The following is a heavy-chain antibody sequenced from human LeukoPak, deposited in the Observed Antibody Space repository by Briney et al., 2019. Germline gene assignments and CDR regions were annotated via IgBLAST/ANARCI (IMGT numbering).Heavy chain of an antibody. V-gene: IGHV3-64D*06. D-gene: IGHD3-9*01. Sequence: GGSLRLSCSASGFTFSSYAMHWVRQAPGKGLEYVSAISGNGGSTYYADSVKGRFTISRDNSKNTLYLQMSSLRAEDMAVYYCVKDRSDMLTGPGSNWGQGTLVTVSS. CDR1: GFTFSSYA. J-gene: IGHJ4*02. CDR2: ISGNGGST. CDR3: VKDRSDMLTGPGSN.